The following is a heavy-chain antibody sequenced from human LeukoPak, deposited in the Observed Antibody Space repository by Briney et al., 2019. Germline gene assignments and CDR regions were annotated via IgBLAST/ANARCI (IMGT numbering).Heavy chain of an antibody. V-gene: IGHV3-23*01. CDR3: AKDPTYYYESSGPSHAFDI. CDR1: GFTFSHYA. Sequence: SGGSLTLSCAASGFTFSHYAMSWVRQAPGKGLEWVSAISGRSGSTYYADSVKGRFTISRDNSKNTLFLQMNSLRAEDTAVYYCAKDPTYYYESSGPSHAFDIWGQGTMVTVSS. J-gene: IGHJ3*02. CDR2: ISGRSGST. D-gene: IGHD3-22*01.